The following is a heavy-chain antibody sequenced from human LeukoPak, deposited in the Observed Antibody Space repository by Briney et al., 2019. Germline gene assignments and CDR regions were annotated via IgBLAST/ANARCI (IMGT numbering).Heavy chain of an antibody. V-gene: IGHV4-39*01. CDR1: GGSISSSSYY. CDR3: ATRYSYAYLGVDY. Sequence: SETLSLTCTVSGGSISSSSYYWCWIRQPPGKGLEWIGSIYYSGSTYYNPSLKSRVTISVDTSKNQFSLKLSSVTAADTAVYYCATRYSYAYLGVDYWGQGTLVTVSS. J-gene: IGHJ4*02. CDR2: IYYSGST. D-gene: IGHD5-18*01.